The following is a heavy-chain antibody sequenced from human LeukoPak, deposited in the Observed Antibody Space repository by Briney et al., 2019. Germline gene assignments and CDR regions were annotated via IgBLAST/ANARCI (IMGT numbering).Heavy chain of an antibody. D-gene: IGHD6-19*01. CDR1: GFTFGSYA. CDR3: ARDLAVAGIDY. V-gene: IGHV3-23*01. Sequence: PGGSLRLSCAASGFTFGSYARSWVRQAPGKGLEWVSGISTSGGTTSYADSVKGRFTISRDNSKNTLYLHMNSLRAEDTAVYYCARDLAVAGIDYWGQGTLVTVSS. CDR2: ISTSGGTT. J-gene: IGHJ4*02.